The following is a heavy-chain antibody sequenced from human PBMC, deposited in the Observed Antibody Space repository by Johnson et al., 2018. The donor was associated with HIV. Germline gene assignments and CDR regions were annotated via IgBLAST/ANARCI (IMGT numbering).Heavy chain of an antibody. CDR2: IYTDGRT. D-gene: IGHD6-13*01. CDR1: GFTVSSTY. Sequence: VQLVESGGGLIQPGGSLRLSCAASGFTVSSTYMSWVRQAPGKALEWVSLIYTDGRTYSADSVKGRFTISRDHSKNTLDLQMNSLRAEDTAVYYCARDTRNRPYSSSWLVDAFDIWGQGTMVTVSS. CDR3: ARDTRNRPYSSSWLVDAFDI. J-gene: IGHJ3*02. V-gene: IGHV3-66*03.